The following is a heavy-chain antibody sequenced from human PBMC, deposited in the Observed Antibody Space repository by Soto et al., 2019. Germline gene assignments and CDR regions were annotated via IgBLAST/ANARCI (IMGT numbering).Heavy chain of an antibody. CDR3: ARDQGPDYGYDWALGSVAFDI. Sequence: QVQLVESGGGVVQPGRSLRLSCAASGFTFSSYAMHWVRQAPGKGLEWVAVISYDGSKKHHADSVKGRFTISRDNSKNTLYLQMNSLRVEDTAVYYCARDQGPDYGYDWALGSVAFDIWGQGTMVTVS. CDR1: GFTFSSYA. D-gene: IGHD4-17*01. J-gene: IGHJ3*02. V-gene: IGHV3-30-3*01. CDR2: ISYDGSKK.